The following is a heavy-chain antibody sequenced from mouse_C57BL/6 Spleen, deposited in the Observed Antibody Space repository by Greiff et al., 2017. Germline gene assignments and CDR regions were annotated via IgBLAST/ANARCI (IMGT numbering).Heavy chain of an antibody. D-gene: IGHD2-5*01. V-gene: IGHV3-6*01. J-gene: IGHJ1*03. Sequence: ESGPGLVKPSQSLSLTCSVTGYSITSGYYWNWIRQFPGNKLEWMGYISYDGSNNYNPSLKNRISITRDTSKNQFFLKLNSVTTEDTATYYCASYYSNYVDYWYFDVWGTGTTVTVSS. CDR2: ISYDGSN. CDR3: ASYYSNYVDYWYFDV. CDR1: GYSITSGYY.